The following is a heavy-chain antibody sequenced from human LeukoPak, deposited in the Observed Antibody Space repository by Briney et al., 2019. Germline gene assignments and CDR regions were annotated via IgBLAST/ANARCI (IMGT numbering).Heavy chain of an antibody. CDR1: GFTFSTYW. D-gene: IGHD3-10*01. J-gene: IGHJ4*02. CDR2: INQDGSEK. Sequence: PGGSLRLSCAASGFTFSTYWMSWVRQAPGKGLEWVANINQDGSEKYYVDSVKGRFTISRDNAKNSLYLQMNSLRAEDTAVYYCASYLRNYFDYWGRGTLVTVSS. CDR3: ASYLRNYFDY. V-gene: IGHV3-7*01.